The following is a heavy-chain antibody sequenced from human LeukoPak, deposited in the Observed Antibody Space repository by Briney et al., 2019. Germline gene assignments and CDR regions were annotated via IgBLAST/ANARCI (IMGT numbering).Heavy chain of an antibody. J-gene: IGHJ4*02. CDR1: GYTFTSYG. CDR3: ARDNFRSAAGRVGFDY. Sequence: GASVKVSCKASGYTFTSYGISWVRQAPGQVLEWMGWISAYNGNTNYAQKLQGRVTMTTDTSTSTAYMELRSLRSDDTAVYYCARDNFRSAAGRVGFDYWGQGTLVTVSS. V-gene: IGHV1-18*01. D-gene: IGHD6-13*01. CDR2: ISAYNGNT.